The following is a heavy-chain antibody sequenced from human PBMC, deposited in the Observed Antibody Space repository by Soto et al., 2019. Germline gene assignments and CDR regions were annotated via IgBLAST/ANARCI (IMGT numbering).Heavy chain of an antibody. D-gene: IGHD3-9*01. V-gene: IGHV3-21*01. CDR2: ISSSRTYI. CDR1: GFTFSDYS. CDR3: ARDSRVDSTFAFDL. Sequence: EVQLVESGGGLVKPGGSLRLSCAASGFTFSDYSMNWVRQAPGKGLEWVSSISSSRTYIYYADSVKGRFTISRDNARNSLDLQMNSLRAEDTAVYYCARDSRVDSTFAFDLWGQGTIVTVSS. J-gene: IGHJ3*01.